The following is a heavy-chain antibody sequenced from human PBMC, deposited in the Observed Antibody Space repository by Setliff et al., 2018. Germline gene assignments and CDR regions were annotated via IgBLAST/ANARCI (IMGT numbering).Heavy chain of an antibody. CDR2: IFYTGST. J-gene: IGHJ6*03. D-gene: IGHD6-13*01. Sequence: PSETLSLTCTVSNGSISSGNYFWGWIRQPPGKGLEWMGSIFYTGSTYYSPSLKSRVTMSMDTSKNQFSLNLNSVTAADTAVYYCARQPYSTTYYYYYYYMDVWGKGTTVTVSS. CDR3: ARQPYSTTYYYYYYYMDV. CDR1: NGSISSGNYF. V-gene: IGHV4-39*01.